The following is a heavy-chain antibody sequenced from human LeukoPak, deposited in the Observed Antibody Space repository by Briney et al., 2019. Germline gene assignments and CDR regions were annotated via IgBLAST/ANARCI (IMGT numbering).Heavy chain of an antibody. CDR1: GFTYSSYA. CDR3: TKRSWNRKFDY. V-gene: IGHV3-15*01. CDR2: IKSKTDGGTT. J-gene: IGHJ4*02. Sequence: PGGSLRLSCAASGFTYSSYAMSWVRQAPGKGLEWVGRIKSKTDGGTTDYAAPVKGRFTISRDDSKNTLYLQMNSLKTEDTAVYYCTKRSWNRKFDYWGQGTLVTVSS. D-gene: IGHD1-14*01.